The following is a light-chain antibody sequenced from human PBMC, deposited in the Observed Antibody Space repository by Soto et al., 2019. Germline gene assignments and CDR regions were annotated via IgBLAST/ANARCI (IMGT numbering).Light chain of an antibody. CDR2: DTA. Sequence: EIVLTQSPGTLSLSPGERATLSCRASQSVSNNYLAWYQQKPGQAPRLLIYDTATRATGIPARFSGSGSGTEFTLTISSLQSEDVAVYYCQQYSNWPPITFGQGTRLEIK. CDR1: QSVSNN. J-gene: IGKJ5*01. CDR3: QQYSNWPPIT. V-gene: IGKV3-15*01.